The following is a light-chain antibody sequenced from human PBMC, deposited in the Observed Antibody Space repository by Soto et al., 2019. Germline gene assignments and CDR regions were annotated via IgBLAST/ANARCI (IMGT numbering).Light chain of an antibody. V-gene: IGLV2-14*01. J-gene: IGLJ1*01. CDR1: SSDVGGYNY. CDR3: SSYSSSSSPNYA. CDR2: DVD. Sequence: QSALTQPASVSGSPGQSITISCTGTSSDVGGYNYVSWYQQHPGTAPKLIIYDVDNRPSGVSSRFSGSKSGNTASLTISGLQAEDEADYFCSSYSSSSSPNYALGTGSKLTVL.